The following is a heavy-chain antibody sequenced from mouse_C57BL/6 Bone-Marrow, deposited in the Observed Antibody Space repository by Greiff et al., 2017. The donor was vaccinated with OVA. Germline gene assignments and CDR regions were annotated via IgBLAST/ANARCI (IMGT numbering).Heavy chain of an antibody. J-gene: IGHJ4*01. CDR3: TRGYSNCYAMDY. CDR1: GYTFTDYE. V-gene: IGHV1-15*01. D-gene: IGHD2-5*01. Sequence: VQGVESGAELVRPGASVTLSCKASGYTFTDYEMHWVKQTPVHGLEWIGAIDPETGGTAYNQKFKGKAILTADKSSSTAYMELRSLTSEDSAVYYCTRGYSNCYAMDYWGQGTSVTVSS. CDR2: IDPETGGT.